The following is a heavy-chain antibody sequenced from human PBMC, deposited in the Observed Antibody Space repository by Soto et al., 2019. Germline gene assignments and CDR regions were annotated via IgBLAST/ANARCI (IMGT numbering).Heavy chain of an antibody. Sequence: ASVKVSCKASGGTFSSYAISWVRQAPGQGLEWMGGIIPIFGTANYAQKFQGRVTITADESTSTAYMELSSLRSEDTAVYYCARAPDDYGGGYDYWGQGTLVTVSS. V-gene: IGHV1-69*13. CDR2: IIPIFGTA. J-gene: IGHJ4*02. CDR3: ARAPDDYGGGYDY. CDR1: GGTFSSYA. D-gene: IGHD4-17*01.